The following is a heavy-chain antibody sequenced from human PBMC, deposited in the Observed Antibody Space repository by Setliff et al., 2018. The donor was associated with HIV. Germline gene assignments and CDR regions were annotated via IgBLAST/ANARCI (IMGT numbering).Heavy chain of an antibody. Sequence: SETLSLTCTVSGGSISTATFYWNWIRQPPGKALEWLGIVYYTGRTNYNPSLKSRVAMSVDTSRNQFSLKLTSVNAADTAVYYCARRPIKGYGPFDSGGPGTRVPSPQ. CDR2: VYYTGRT. CDR1: GGSISTATFY. D-gene: IGHD2-15*01. V-gene: IGHV4-39*01. J-gene: IGHJ4*02. CDR3: ARRPIKGYGPFDS.